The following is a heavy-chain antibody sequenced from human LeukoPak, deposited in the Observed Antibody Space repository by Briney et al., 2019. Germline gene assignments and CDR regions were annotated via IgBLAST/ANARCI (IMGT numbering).Heavy chain of an antibody. D-gene: IGHD2-2*02. CDR2: IYYSGST. Sequence: SETLSLTCTVSGGSISSSTYYWAWIRQPPGKGLEWIGSIYYSGSTYYSPSLKSRATISVGTSKNQFSLKLSSVTAADTAVYYSVRYCSSVSCYNYYGMDVWGQGTTVTVSS. CDR3: VRYCSSVSCYNYYGMDV. CDR1: GGSISSSTYY. J-gene: IGHJ6*02. V-gene: IGHV4-39*01.